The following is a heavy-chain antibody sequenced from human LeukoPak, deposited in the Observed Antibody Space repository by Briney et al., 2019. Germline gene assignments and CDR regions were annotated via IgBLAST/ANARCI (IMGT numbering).Heavy chain of an antibody. Sequence: SETLSLTCTVSGGSISSSSYYWGWIRQPPGKGLEWIGSIYYSGSTYYNPSLKSRVTISVDTSKNQFSLKLSSVTAADTAVYYCARGHRHVDGYVNWFDPWGQGTLVTVSS. CDR1: GGSISSSSYY. CDR3: ARGHRHVDGYVNWFDP. CDR2: IYYSGST. D-gene: IGHD5-24*01. J-gene: IGHJ5*02. V-gene: IGHV4-39*07.